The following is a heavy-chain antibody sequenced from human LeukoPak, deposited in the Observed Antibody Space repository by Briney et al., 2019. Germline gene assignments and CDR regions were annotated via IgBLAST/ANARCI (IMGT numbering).Heavy chain of an antibody. V-gene: IGHV4-4*07. J-gene: IGHJ4*02. CDR3: ARESKSYDGSGFYHDY. Sequence: PSETLSLTCSVSGGSIRNYFWSWIRQPAGKGLEWIGRIYTSGSTDYNPSLRSRVTMSVDTSRNQFSLKLTSVTAADTAVYYCARESKSYDGSGFYHDYWGQGTLVAASS. CDR1: GGSIRNYF. D-gene: IGHD3-22*01. CDR2: IYTSGST.